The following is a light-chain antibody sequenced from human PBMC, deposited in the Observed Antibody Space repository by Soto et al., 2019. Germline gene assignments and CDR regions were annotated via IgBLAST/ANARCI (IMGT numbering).Light chain of an antibody. V-gene: IGKV3-20*01. J-gene: IGKJ1*01. CDR3: QQYADSPWT. CDR1: ESVSTSY. CDR2: GAS. Sequence: EIVLTQSRGTRSLSPGERATLSCRDSESVSTSYLAWYQQSPGQAPRLLIYGASKRATGIPDRFSGSGCGTDFTLAIGRLEPEDFAVNFCQQYADSPWTFGQVTKVDIK.